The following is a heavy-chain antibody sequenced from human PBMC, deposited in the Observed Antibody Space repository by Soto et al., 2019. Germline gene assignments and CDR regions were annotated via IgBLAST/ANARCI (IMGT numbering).Heavy chain of an antibody. CDR3: ARDYYYSSGYYPNWFDP. Sequence: TLSVTCTVSGGSISSGAYYWSWIRQPPGKGLEWIGYIYYSGSTYYNPSLKSRVTISVDTSKNQFSLRLSSVTAADPAVYYCARDYYYSSGYYPNWFDPWGQGTLVTASS. CDR1: GGSISSGAYY. D-gene: IGHD3-22*01. CDR2: IYYSGST. J-gene: IGHJ5*02. V-gene: IGHV4-30-4*01.